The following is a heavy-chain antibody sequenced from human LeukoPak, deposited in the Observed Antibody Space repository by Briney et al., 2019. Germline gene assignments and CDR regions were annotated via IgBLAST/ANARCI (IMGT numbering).Heavy chain of an antibody. CDR1: GGSISSGSYY. CDR2: IYASGST. CDR3: ARATGRWLQLGYDY. Sequence: SETLSLTCTVSGGSISSGSYYWSWIRQPAGKGLKWIGRIYASGSTNYNPSLKSRVTISVDTSKNQFSLKLSSVTAADTAVYYCARATGRWLQLGYDYWGQGTLVTVSS. D-gene: IGHD5-24*01. J-gene: IGHJ4*02. V-gene: IGHV4-61*02.